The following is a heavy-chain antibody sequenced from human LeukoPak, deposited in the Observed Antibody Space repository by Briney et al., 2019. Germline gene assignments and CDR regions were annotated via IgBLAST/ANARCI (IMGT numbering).Heavy chain of an antibody. Sequence: PSETLSLTCTVSGGSISSYYWSWIRQPPGKGLEWIGYIYYSGSTNYNPSLKSRVTISVDTSKNQFSLKLSSVTAADTAVYCCAREQEGSSGWYNWFDPWGQGTLVTVSS. CDR2: IYYSGST. V-gene: IGHV4-59*01. CDR3: AREQEGSSGWYNWFDP. D-gene: IGHD6-19*01. J-gene: IGHJ5*02. CDR1: GGSISSYY.